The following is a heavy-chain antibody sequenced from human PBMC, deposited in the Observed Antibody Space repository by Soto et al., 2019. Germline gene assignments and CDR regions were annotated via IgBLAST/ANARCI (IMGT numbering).Heavy chain of an antibody. CDR3: ARWGVDDFCSGYYSDY. CDR2: ISSSGSTI. CDR1: GFTFSDYD. Sequence: QGQLVESGGGLVKPGGSLRLSCAASGFTFSDYDMSWIRQAPGKGLEWVSYISSSGSTIYYADSVKGRLTISRDNAKNSLYLQMNSLRAEDTAVYYCARWGVDDFCSGYYSDYWGQGTLVTVSS. J-gene: IGHJ4*02. D-gene: IGHD3-3*01. V-gene: IGHV3-11*01.